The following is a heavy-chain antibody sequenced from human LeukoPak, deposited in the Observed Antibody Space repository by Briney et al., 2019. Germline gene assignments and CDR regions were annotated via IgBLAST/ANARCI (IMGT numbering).Heavy chain of an antibody. CDR1: GFTFSGYW. D-gene: IGHD1/OR15-1a*01. CDR3: ARDPRNKGFDP. Sequence: GGSLRLSCAASGFTFSGYWMHWARQSPRKGLVWVSCINGDGSDTRYADSVKGRFTISRDNAKNTLYPQMNSLRVGDTAVYYCARDPRNKGFDPWGQGTLVTVSS. CDR2: INGDGSDT. J-gene: IGHJ5*02. V-gene: IGHV3-74*01.